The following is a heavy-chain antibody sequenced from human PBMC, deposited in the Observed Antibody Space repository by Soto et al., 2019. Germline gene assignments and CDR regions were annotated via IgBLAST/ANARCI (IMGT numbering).Heavy chain of an antibody. Sequence: SVEVSCEASGGTFSSYAISWVRQAPGQGLEWMGGIIPIFGTANYAQKFQGRVTITADESTSTAYMELSSLRSEDTAVYYCARNTSPYSTCWYFWDYWRQGTLVTVSS. J-gene: IGHJ4*02. D-gene: IGHD6-19*01. CDR1: GGTFSSYA. V-gene: IGHV1-69*13. CDR3: ARNTSPYSTCWYFWDY. CDR2: IIPIFGTA.